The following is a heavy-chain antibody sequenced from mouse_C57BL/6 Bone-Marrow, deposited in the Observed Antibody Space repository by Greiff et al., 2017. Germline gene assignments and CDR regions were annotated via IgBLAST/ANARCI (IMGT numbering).Heavy chain of an antibody. Sequence: VQLQQPGAELVMPGASVKLSCKASGYTFTSYWLHWVTQRPGQGLEWIGELDHSDSYTNYNQKFKGKATLTVDQSSSTAYMQLSSLTSEDSAVYYCSTLFYFDYWGQGTTLTVSS. CDR2: LDHSDSYT. V-gene: IGHV1-69*01. CDR1: GYTFTSYW. J-gene: IGHJ2*01. D-gene: IGHD1-1*01. CDR3: STLFYFDY.